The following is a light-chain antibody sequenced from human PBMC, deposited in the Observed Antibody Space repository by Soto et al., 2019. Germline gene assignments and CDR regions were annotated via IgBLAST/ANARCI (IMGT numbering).Light chain of an antibody. Sequence: EIVLTQSPGTLSLSPGERASLSCRASESVSAGHLAWYQQKPGQAPRLLVYGASSRATFIPDRFSGSGSGTNFPLTISRLAPEDFAVYYCQQYGRSRTFGQGTKVDIK. CDR2: GAS. J-gene: IGKJ1*01. CDR3: QQYGRSRT. V-gene: IGKV3-20*01. CDR1: ESVSAGH.